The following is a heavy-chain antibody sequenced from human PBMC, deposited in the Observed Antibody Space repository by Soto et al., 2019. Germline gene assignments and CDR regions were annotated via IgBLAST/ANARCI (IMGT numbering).Heavy chain of an antibody. CDR3: ARLPPRSSDATANWFDS. D-gene: IGHD3-10*01. V-gene: IGHV4-59*08. CDR2: FYYSGNT. Sequence: SETLSLTCTVSGGSFRSYYWSWVRQPPGKGLEWIGHFYYSGNTKYDPSLESRVTISVDTSKNQFSLKLASVTAADTAVYYCARLPPRSSDATANWFDSWGQGTQVTVSS. J-gene: IGHJ5*01. CDR1: GGSFRSYY.